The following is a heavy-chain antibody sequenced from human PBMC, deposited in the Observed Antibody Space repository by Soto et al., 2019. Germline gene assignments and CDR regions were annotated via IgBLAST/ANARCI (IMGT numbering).Heavy chain of an antibody. CDR2: IGGGGDST. D-gene: IGHD1-1*01. CDR3: AKESRGIAPTVTGY. J-gene: IGHJ4*02. Sequence: EVQLLESGGGLVQPGGSLRLSCAASGFTFSNYAMSWVRQAPGKGLEWVSAIGGGGDSTYYADSVKGRFTISRDNSKNTLHLQMTSLRAEDTAVYFCAKESRGIAPTVTGYWGQGTLVTVSS. CDR1: GFTFSNYA. V-gene: IGHV3-23*01.